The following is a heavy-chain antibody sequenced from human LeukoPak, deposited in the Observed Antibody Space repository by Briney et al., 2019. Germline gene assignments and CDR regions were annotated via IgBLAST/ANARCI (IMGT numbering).Heavy chain of an antibody. CDR1: GGSFSGYY. D-gene: IGHD3-3*01. J-gene: IGHJ5*02. CDR3: ARGRLRFLGFDP. Sequence: PETLSLTCAVYGGSFSGYYWSWIRQPPGKGLEWIGEINHSGSTNYNPSLKSRVTISVDTSKNQFSLKLSSVTAADTAVYYCARGRLRFLGFDPWGQGTLVTVSS. CDR2: INHSGST. V-gene: IGHV4-34*01.